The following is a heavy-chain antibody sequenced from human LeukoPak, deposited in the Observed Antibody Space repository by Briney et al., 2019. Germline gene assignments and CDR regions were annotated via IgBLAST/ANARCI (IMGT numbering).Heavy chain of an antibody. D-gene: IGHD3-10*01. J-gene: IGHJ5*02. CDR3: AKDLMRDRWFGES. CDR2: IRYDGNDK. V-gene: IGHV3-30*02. Sequence: PGGSLRLSCAASGFTFSSYEMNWVRQAPGKGLEWVAFIRYDGNDKFYAESVKGRFTISRDTSRNTLYLQMNSLRLEDTAVYYCAKDLMRDRWFGESWGQGTLVTVSS. CDR1: GFTFSSYE.